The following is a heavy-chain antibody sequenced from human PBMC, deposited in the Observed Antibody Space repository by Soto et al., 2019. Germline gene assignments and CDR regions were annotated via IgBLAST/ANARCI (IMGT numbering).Heavy chain of an antibody. J-gene: IGHJ3*02. CDR1: GFAFSDSA. Sequence: EVQLVESGGGLVQPGGSLKLSCVASGFAFSDSAIHWVRQSSGKGLEWVGRIKDKGNNYGIAYAASVKGRFTVSRDDSKXTAXXKXYGLKIEDTAIYFCTRHRIIWANHMTAAVSNDGFDIWGQGTMVTVSS. CDR2: IKDKGNNYGI. CDR3: TRHRIIWANHMTAAVSNDGFDI. D-gene: IGHD2-21*02. V-gene: IGHV3-73*01.